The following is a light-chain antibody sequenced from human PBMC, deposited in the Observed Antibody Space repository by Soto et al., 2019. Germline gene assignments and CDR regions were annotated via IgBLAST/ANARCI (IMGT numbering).Light chain of an antibody. CDR1: QSVSSSY. CDR3: QQYGSSPREFT. CDR2: GAS. Sequence: ESVLTQSPGTLSLSPGERATLSCRASQSVSSSYLAWYQQKPGQAPRLLIYGASSRATGIPDRFSGSGSGTDFTLTISRLEPEDFAVYYCQQYGSSPREFTFGPGTKVDIK. J-gene: IGKJ3*01. V-gene: IGKV3-20*01.